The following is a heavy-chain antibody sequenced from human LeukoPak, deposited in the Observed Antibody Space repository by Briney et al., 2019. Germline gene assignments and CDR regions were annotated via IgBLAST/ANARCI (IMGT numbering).Heavy chain of an antibody. J-gene: IGHJ4*02. V-gene: IGHV4-4*07. CDR1: GDSINTYY. Sequence: SETLSLTCSVSGDSINTYYWSWVRQSAGKGLEWIGRIYASWNSNYNPSLKRRVTMSLDTSKNHFSLRLTSITAADTAVYYRAAGRSGYLFQWGQGTLVPVSS. CDR3: AAGRSGYLFQ. D-gene: IGHD3-22*01. CDR2: IYASWNS.